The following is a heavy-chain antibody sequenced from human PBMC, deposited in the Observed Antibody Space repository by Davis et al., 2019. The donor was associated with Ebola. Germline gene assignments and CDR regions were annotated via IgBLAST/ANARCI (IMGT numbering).Heavy chain of an antibody. CDR1: GGSISSGGYY. D-gene: IGHD3-16*01. V-gene: IGHV4-61*08. CDR2: IYYSGST. J-gene: IGHJ3*02. Sequence: MPSETLSLTCTVSGGSISSGGYYWSWIRQPPGKGLEWIGYIYYSGSTNYNPSLKSRVTISVDTSKNQFSVKLSSVTAADTAVYYCARWLTDAFDIWGQGTMVTVSS. CDR3: ARWLTDAFDI.